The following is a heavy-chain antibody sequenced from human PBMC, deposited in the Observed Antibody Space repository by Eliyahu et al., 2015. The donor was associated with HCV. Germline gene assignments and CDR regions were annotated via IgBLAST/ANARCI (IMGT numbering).Heavy chain of an antibody. CDR2: ISWNSENI. CDR1: GFSFNDYA. J-gene: IGHJ6*02. CDR3: AKGVSGYYYGMDV. V-gene: IGHV3-9*01. Sequence: EVQLVEPGGCLVQPGRSLTLXCRVXGFSFNDYAMHWVRQAPGKGLEWVSGISWNSENIGYADSVKGRFIISRQNAKNTLYLQIHSLRAEDTALYYCAKGVSGYYYGMDVWGQGTTVSVSS.